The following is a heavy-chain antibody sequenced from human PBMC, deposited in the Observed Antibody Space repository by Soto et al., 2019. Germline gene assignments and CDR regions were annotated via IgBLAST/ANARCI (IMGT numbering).Heavy chain of an antibody. CDR2: ISYDGSNK. CDR3: ARDRSGYDGAKVPWYYYYGMDV. CDR1: GFTFSSYA. Sequence: GGSLRLSCAASGFTFSSYAMHWVRQAPGKGLEWVAVISYDGSNKYYADSVKGRFTISRDNSKNTLYLQMNSLRAEDTAVYYCARDRSGYDGAKVPWYYYYGMDVWGQGTTVTVSS. D-gene: IGHD5-12*01. J-gene: IGHJ6*02. V-gene: IGHV3-30-3*01.